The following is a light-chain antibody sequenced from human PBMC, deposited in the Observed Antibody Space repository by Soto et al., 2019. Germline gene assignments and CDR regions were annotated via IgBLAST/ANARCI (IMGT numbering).Light chain of an antibody. CDR1: QGISSY. Sequence: DIQLTQAPSFLSASVGDRVTITCRASQGISSYLAWYQQKPGKAPKLLIYATSTLQSGVPSRFSGSGSGTEFTLTRSSLEPEDFATYYCQQLNSYPYTFGQGTKLEIK. CDR3: QQLNSYPYT. J-gene: IGKJ2*01. CDR2: ATS. V-gene: IGKV1-9*01.